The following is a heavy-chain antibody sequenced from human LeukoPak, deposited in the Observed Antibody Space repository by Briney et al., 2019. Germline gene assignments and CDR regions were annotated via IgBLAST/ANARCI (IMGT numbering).Heavy chain of an antibody. Sequence: GGSLRLSCAASGFTFSDYYMSWIRQDPGKGLEWVSYISSSGSTIYYADSVKGRFTISRDNAKNSLYLQMNSLRAEDTAVYYCARDHCGGDCYPVNAFDIWGQGTMVTVSS. CDR3: ARDHCGGDCYPVNAFDI. CDR1: GFTFSDYY. J-gene: IGHJ3*02. D-gene: IGHD2-21*02. CDR2: ISSSGSTI. V-gene: IGHV3-11*01.